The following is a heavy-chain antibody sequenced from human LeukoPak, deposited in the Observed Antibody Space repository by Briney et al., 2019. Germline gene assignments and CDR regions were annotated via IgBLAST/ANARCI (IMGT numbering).Heavy chain of an antibody. CDR2: ISGSGGST. V-gene: IGHV3-23*01. CDR1: GFTLSSYS. CDR3: AKDILPAGVGYFDY. Sequence: GGSLRLSCAASGFTLSSYSMSWVRQAPGKGLEWVSAISGSGGSTYYADSVKGRFTISSDNSKNTMYLQMNSLRVEDTAVYYCAKDILPAGVGYFDYWGQGTLVTVAS. J-gene: IGHJ4*02. D-gene: IGHD2-2*01.